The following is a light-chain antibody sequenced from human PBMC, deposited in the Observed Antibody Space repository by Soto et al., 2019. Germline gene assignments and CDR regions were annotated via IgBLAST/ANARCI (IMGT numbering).Light chain of an antibody. J-gene: IGKJ1*01. CDR1: QTISSW. V-gene: IGKV1-5*03. Sequence: QATPPPSSLYASVADRLTITCLASQTISSWLAWYQQKPGKAPKLLIYKASTLKSGVPSRFSGSGSGTEFTLTISSLQPDDFATYYCQHYNSYSEAFGQGTKVDI. CDR3: QHYNSYSEA. CDR2: KAS.